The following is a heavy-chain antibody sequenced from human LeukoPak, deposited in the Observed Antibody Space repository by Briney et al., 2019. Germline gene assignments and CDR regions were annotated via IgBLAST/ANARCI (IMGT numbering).Heavy chain of an antibody. CDR2: IYSSGST. Sequence: ASETLSLTCTVSGGSISSHYWSWIRQPAGKGLEWIGRIYSSGSTNYNPSLKSRVTMSVDTSKNQFSLKLSSVTAADTAVYYCARHRDTAISKFSYWGQGTLVTVSS. CDR1: GGSISSHY. J-gene: IGHJ4*02. D-gene: IGHD5-18*01. V-gene: IGHV4-4*07. CDR3: ARHRDTAISKFSY.